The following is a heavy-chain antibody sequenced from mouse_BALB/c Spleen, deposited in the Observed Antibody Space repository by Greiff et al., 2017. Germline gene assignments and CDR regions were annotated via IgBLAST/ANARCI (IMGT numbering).Heavy chain of an antibody. D-gene: IGHD2-10*02. CDR2: ISDGGSYT. CDR3: ARDGYGNYPY. J-gene: IGHJ3*01. V-gene: IGHV5-4*02. CDR1: GFTFSDYY. Sequence: EVNVVESGGGLVKPGGSLKLSCAASGFTFSDYYMYWVRQTPEKRLEWVATISDGGSYTYYPDSVKGRFTISRDNAKNNLYLQMSSLKSEDTAMYYCARDGYGNYPYWGQGTLVTVSA.